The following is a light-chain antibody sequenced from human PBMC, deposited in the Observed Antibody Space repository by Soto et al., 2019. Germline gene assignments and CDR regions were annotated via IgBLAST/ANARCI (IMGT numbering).Light chain of an antibody. V-gene: IGLV2-14*03. CDR2: DVS. CDR1: NSDIGGYNY. Sequence: QSALTQPASVSGSTGQSITISCTGTNSDIGGYNYVSWYQHHPGKAHKRMIYDVSNQPSGGSNRFSGSKSGNTASLTLSGRQTEDGDDYYCSSYPSTSTPWVFGVGT. CDR3: SSYPSTSTPWV. J-gene: IGLJ3*02.